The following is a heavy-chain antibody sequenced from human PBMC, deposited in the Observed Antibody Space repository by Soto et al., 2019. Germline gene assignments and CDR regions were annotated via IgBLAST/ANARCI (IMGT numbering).Heavy chain of an antibody. Sequence: EVQLVESGGGLVQPGGSLRLPLADSGLTFSSFWLSWVRQPPVKGLGWVGNIKQDGREKNYVDSVKGRFTISRDNAKNSLYLQMNSLRAEDTAVYYCARIASTGRGWDVWGQGTTVVVSS. D-gene: IGHD6-13*01. CDR3: ARIASTGRGWDV. CDR2: IKQDGREK. CDR1: GLTFSSFW. V-gene: IGHV3-7*01. J-gene: IGHJ6*02.